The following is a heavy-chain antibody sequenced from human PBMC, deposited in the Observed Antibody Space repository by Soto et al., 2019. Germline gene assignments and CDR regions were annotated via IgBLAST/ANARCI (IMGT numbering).Heavy chain of an antibody. CDR3: ARRTYSGSDGLDY. CDR1: GYTFGSYG. J-gene: IGHJ4*02. Sequence: QVQLVQSGAEVKKPGASVKVSCKASGYTFGSYGISWMRQAPGQGLEWMGWISTYNGNTNYAQKVQGRVTLTRDITTSTAYMELRSMRYDDTAGFYCARRTYSGSDGLDYWGQGTLVTVSS. CDR2: ISTYNGNT. D-gene: IGHD1-26*01. V-gene: IGHV1-18*01.